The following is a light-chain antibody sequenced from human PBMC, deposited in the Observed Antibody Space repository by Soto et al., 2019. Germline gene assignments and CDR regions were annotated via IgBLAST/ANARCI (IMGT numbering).Light chain of an antibody. Sequence: EIVLTQSPATLSLSPGERATLSCRASQSVGSYLAWYQQKPGQAPRLLIYNASNRAAGIPARFSGSGSGTDFTRAISSPEPEDFAVYYCQQRSNWPYTFGQGTKLEIK. V-gene: IGKV3-11*01. CDR2: NAS. CDR3: QQRSNWPYT. CDR1: QSVGSY. J-gene: IGKJ2*01.